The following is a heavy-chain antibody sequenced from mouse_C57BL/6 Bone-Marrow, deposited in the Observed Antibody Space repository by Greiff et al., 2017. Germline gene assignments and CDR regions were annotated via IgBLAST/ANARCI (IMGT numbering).Heavy chain of an antibody. Sequence: VQLKEPGGDLVKPGGSLKLSCAASGYTFSSYGMTWVRQTPDKRLEWVATICSGGSYTYYPDSVKGRFTISRDNAKNTLYLQMSSLESEDTALYYCAGHRAPYCDYWGQSTTLTVSS. J-gene: IGHJ2*01. CDR2: ICSGGSYT. V-gene: IGHV5-6*01. CDR3: AGHRAPYCDY. CDR1: GYTFSSYG. D-gene: IGHD3-3*01.